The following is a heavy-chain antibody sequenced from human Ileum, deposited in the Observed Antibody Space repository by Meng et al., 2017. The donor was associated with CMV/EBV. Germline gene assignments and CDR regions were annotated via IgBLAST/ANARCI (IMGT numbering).Heavy chain of an antibody. V-gene: IGHV3-48*03. CDR2: ISSGGSTI. CDR1: GFSFRNYV. CDR3: ARDPGIYCSGGSCYYHYAMDV. J-gene: IGHJ6*01. D-gene: IGHD2-15*01. Sequence: GESLKISCAASGFSFRNYVINWVRQAPGKGLEWVSYISSGGSTIYYADSVKGRFTISRDNAKNSLYLQMNSLRVEDTAVYHCARDPGIYCSGGSCYYHYAMDVWGQGTTVTVSS.